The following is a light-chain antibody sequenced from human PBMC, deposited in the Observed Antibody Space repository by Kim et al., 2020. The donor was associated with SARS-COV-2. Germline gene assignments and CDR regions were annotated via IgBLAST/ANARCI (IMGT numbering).Light chain of an antibody. J-gene: IGKJ4*01. CDR2: DAS. CDR1: QSVSSQ. V-gene: IGKV3-11*01. Sequence: ALCPRESATLSGRASQSVSSQLAWYQQKPGQAPRLLIYDASDRATGIPARFSGSGSGTDFTLTISSLEPEDFAVYYCLQRANWVTFGGGTKVDIK. CDR3: LQRANWVT.